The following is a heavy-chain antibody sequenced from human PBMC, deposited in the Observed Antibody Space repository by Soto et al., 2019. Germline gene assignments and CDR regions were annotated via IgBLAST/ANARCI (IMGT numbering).Heavy chain of an antibody. D-gene: IGHD3-10*01. CDR3: AREEFGELFRFDY. CDR2: IYTSGST. CDR1: GYSISSGYY. V-gene: IGHV4-4*07. Sequence: PSETLSLTCAVSGYSISSGYYWGWIRQPAGKGLEWIGRIYTSGSTNYNPSLKSRVTMSVDTSKNQFSLKLSSVTAADTAVYYCAREEFGELFRFDYWGQGTLVTVSS. J-gene: IGHJ4*02.